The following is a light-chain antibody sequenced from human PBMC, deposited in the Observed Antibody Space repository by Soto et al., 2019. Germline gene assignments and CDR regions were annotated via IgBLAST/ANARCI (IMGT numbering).Light chain of an antibody. CDR2: GAS. CDR1: QSVSSSY. V-gene: IGKV3-20*01. CDR3: QQYGSSPPCT. Sequence: EIVLTQSPGTLSLSPGERATLSCRASQSVSSSYLAWYQQKPGQAPRLLIYGASSRATGIPDRFSGSGSGTDFTLTISRLEPEDFAVYYCQQYGSSPPCTFGQGTKVETK. J-gene: IGKJ1*01.